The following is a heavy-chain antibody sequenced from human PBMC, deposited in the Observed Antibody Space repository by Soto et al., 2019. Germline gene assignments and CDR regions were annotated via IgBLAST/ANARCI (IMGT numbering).Heavy chain of an antibody. CDR3: ALEVRRSNQFDH. CDR1: GSTLTELS. Sequence: ASVKVSCKVSGSTLTELSIHWVRQAPGEGLEWMGGFDLENGVTIYAQRFQGRVTMTEESSADTPYMELSSLRSEDTAVYYCALEVRRSNQFDHWGQGTMVTVAS. J-gene: IGHJ4*02. D-gene: IGHD3-10*01. CDR2: FDLENGVT. V-gene: IGHV1-24*01.